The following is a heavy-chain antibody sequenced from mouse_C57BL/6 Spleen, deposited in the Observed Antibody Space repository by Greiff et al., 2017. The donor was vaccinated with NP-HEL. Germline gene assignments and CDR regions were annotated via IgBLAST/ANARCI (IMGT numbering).Heavy chain of an antibody. V-gene: IGHV1-81*01. D-gene: IGHD2-4*01. CDR3: ARGDYDGEAWFAY. CDR1: GYTFTSYG. CDR2: IYPRSGNT. Sequence: VKLMESGAELARPGASVKLSCKASGYTFTSYGISWVKQRTGQGLEWIGEIYPRSGNTYYNEKFKGKATLTADKSSSTAYMELRSLTSEDSAVYFCARGDYDGEAWFAYWGQGTLVTVSA. J-gene: IGHJ3*01.